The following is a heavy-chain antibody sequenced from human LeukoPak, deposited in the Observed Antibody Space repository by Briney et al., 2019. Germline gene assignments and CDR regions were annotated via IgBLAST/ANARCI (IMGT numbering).Heavy chain of an antibody. J-gene: IGHJ4*02. CDR2: IWYDGSNK. Sequence: GRSLRLSCAASGFTFSSYGMHWVRQAPGKGLEWVAVIWYDGSNKYYADSVKGRFTNSRDNSKNTLYLQMNSLRAEDTAVYYCARDSGYSIDYWGQGTLVTVSS. D-gene: IGHD2-15*01. V-gene: IGHV3-33*01. CDR3: ARDSGYSIDY. CDR1: GFTFSSYG.